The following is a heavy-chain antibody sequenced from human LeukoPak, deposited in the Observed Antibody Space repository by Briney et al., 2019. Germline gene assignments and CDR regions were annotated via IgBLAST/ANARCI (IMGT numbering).Heavy chain of an antibody. V-gene: IGHV3-23*01. J-gene: IGHJ6*03. Sequence: PGGSLRLSCAASGFTFSSYGMSWVRQAPGKGLEWVSAISGSGGSTYYADSVKGRFTISRDNAKNSLYLQMNSLRAEDTAVYYCARDAYPLDTDMDVWGKGTTVTISS. D-gene: IGHD2-21*01. CDR3: ARDAYPLDTDMDV. CDR2: ISGSGGST. CDR1: GFTFSSYG.